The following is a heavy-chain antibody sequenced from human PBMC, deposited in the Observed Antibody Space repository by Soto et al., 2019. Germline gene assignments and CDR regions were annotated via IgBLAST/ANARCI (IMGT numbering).Heavy chain of an antibody. CDR2: IIPIFGTA. D-gene: IGHD2-15*01. CDR1: GGTFSSYA. V-gene: IGHV1-69*13. Sequence: SVKVSCKASGGTFSSYAISWVRQAPGQGLEWMGGIIPIFGTANYAQKFQGRVTITADESTSTAYMELSSLRSEDTAVYYCAGGGSKTFYYFDYWGQGTLVTVSS. J-gene: IGHJ4*02. CDR3: AGGGSKTFYYFDY.